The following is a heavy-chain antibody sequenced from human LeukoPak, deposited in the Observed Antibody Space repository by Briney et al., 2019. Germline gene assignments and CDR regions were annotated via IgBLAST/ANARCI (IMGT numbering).Heavy chain of an antibody. Sequence: GGSLRLSCAASGFTFDDYAMHWVRQAPGKGLEWVSGISWNSGSIGYADSVKGRFTISRDNAKNSLYLQMNSLRAEDTASYYCAKDQYGDYGGGAFDIWGQGTMVTVSS. J-gene: IGHJ3*02. V-gene: IGHV3-9*01. CDR1: GFTFDDYA. CDR2: ISWNSGSI. D-gene: IGHD4-17*01. CDR3: AKDQYGDYGGGAFDI.